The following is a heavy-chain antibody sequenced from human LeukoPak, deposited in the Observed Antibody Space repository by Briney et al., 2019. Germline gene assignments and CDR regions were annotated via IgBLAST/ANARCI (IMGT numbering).Heavy chain of an antibody. CDR2: IYHSGST. D-gene: IGHD6-6*01. CDR1: GASISSAGYY. CDR3: ARARYSSSSLIDY. Sequence: SETLSLTCTVSGASISSAGYYWSWIRQPPGRDLEWIGYIYHSGSTYYNPSLKSRVTISADWSKNQFSLKLSSVTAADTAVYYCARARYSSSSLIDYWGQGTLVTVSS. V-gene: IGHV4-30-2*01. J-gene: IGHJ4*02.